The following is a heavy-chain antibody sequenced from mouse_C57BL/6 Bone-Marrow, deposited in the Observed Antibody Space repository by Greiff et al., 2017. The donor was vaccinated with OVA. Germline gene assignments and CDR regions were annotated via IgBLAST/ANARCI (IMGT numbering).Heavy chain of an antibody. CDR1: GFTFSSYG. D-gene: IGHD1-1*01. J-gene: IGHJ3*01. Sequence: EVKLVESGGDLVKPGGSLKLSCAASGFTFSSYGMSWVRQTPDKRLEWVATISSGGSYTYYPDSVKGRFTISRDNAKNTLYLQMSSLKSEDTAMYYCARQGPPYYYGSRGFAYWGQGTLVTVSA. CDR2: ISSGGSYT. V-gene: IGHV5-6*01. CDR3: ARQGPPYYYGSRGFAY.